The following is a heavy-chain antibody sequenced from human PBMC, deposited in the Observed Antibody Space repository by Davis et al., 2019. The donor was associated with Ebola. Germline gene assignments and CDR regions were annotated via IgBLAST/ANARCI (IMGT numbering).Heavy chain of an antibody. Sequence: GGSLRLSCAASGFTFSSYAMSWVRQAPGKGLEWVSAISGSGGSTYYADSVKGRFTISRDNAKNSLYLQMNSLRAEDTAVYYCARECYDSSGYYYGLPGDYWGQGTLVTVSS. J-gene: IGHJ4*02. CDR2: ISGSGGST. CDR1: GFTFSSYA. V-gene: IGHV3-23*01. D-gene: IGHD3-22*01. CDR3: ARECYDSSGYYYGLPGDY.